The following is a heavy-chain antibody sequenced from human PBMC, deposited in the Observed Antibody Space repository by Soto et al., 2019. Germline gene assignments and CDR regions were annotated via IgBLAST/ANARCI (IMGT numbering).Heavy chain of an antibody. CDR1: GYSFSARY. CDR3: AREATTGYLDY. J-gene: IGHJ4*02. Sequence: ASVKVSCKPSGYSFSARYIFWVRQAPGQGLEWMGWMHPSSGGTNFAQEFEGRVTLTRDTSLSTAYMELSGLKSDDTAVYYCAREATTGYLDYWGQGTLVTVSS. CDR2: MHPSSGGT. D-gene: IGHD4-4*01. V-gene: IGHV1-2*02.